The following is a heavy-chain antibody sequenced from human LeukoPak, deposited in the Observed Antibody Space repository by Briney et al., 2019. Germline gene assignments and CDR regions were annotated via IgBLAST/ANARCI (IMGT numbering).Heavy chain of an antibody. Sequence: GGSLRLSCAASGFTFSSYAMSWVRQAPGKGLEWVSAIRGSGDRTHYADSVKGRFTISRDNSKNMLYLQMNSLRAEDTAVYYCAKDSKIVGATFRSYHYMDVWGKGTAVTVSS. V-gene: IGHV3-23*01. CDR2: IRGSGDRT. CDR1: GFTFSSYA. CDR3: AKDSKIVGATFRSYHYMDV. D-gene: IGHD1-26*01. J-gene: IGHJ6*03.